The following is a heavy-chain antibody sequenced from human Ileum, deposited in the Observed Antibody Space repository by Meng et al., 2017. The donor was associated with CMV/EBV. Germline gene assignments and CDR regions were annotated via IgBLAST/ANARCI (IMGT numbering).Heavy chain of an antibody. J-gene: IGHJ4*02. V-gene: IGHV1-46*01. CDR3: ARGRDYGGNAFDF. CDR2: INPSGGRT. CDR1: GYTFTSYY. Sequence: ASVKVSCKASGYTFTSYYMHWVRQAPGQGLEWMGMINPSGGRTSYPQKFQGRVTLTRDTSTSTVYMDLRILKSEDTAVYYCARGRDYGGNAFDFWGQGTLVTVSS. D-gene: IGHD4-23*01.